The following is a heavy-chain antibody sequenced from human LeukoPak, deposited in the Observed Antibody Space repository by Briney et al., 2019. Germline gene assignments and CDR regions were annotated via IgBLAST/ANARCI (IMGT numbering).Heavy chain of an antibody. V-gene: IGHV3-11*06. CDR3: ARGSRTIELGDGY. J-gene: IGHJ4*02. CDR1: GFTFSDSY. CDR2: ISSSSSDT. D-gene: IGHD5-24*01. Sequence: GGSLRLSCAASGFTFSDSYMSWIRQAPGKGLEWVSYISSSSSDTNYADSVKGRFTISRDNAKNSLYLQMNSLRAEDTAVYYCARGSRTIELGDGYWGQGTLVTVSS.